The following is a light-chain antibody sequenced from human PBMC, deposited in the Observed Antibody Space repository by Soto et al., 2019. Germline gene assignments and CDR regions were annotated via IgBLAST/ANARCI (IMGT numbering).Light chain of an antibody. Sequence: QSVLTQPPSVSGAPGQRVTISCTGSRSNIGAGYEVHWYQQVPGTAPKLLIYGNSKRPSGVPDRFSGSKSGTSASLAITGLQAEDEAEYHCQSYDDSLSGYVFGSGTKLTVL. J-gene: IGLJ1*01. CDR1: RSNIGAGYE. CDR3: QSYDDSLSGYV. V-gene: IGLV1-40*01. CDR2: GNS.